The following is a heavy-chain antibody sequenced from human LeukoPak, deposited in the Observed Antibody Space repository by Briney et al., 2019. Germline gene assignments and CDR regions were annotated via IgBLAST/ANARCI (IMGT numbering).Heavy chain of an antibody. Sequence: GGSLRLSCAASGFTFSSYEMNWVRQAPGKGLEWASYISGRGSTIYYADSVKGRFTISRDNSKNTLYLQMNSLRAEDTAVYYCAKGIRLRLGELSRWGQGTLVTVSS. J-gene: IGHJ4*02. D-gene: IGHD3-16*02. CDR3: AKGIRLRLGELSR. CDR2: ISGRGSTI. CDR1: GFTFSSYE. V-gene: IGHV3-48*03.